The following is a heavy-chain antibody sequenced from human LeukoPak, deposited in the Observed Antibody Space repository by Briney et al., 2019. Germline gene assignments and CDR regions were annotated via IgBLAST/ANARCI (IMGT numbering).Heavy chain of an antibody. CDR2: IYPSDSDT. D-gene: IGHD7-27*01. V-gene: IGHV5-51*01. CDR1: GSIFTTNW. Sequence: GASLQISCKGSGSIFTTNWIAWVRPVPGKGLGWMGIIYPSDSDTRYNTPLQGQVTISADKSIKTAYLQWSSLKASDTAMYYCARLLGSRVDRWGRGTLVTVSS. CDR3: ARLLGSRVDR. J-gene: IGHJ5*02.